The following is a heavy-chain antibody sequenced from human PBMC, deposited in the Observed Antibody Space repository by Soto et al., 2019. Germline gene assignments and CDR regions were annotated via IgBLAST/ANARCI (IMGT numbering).Heavy chain of an antibody. CDR2: INHSGST. D-gene: IGHD4-17*01. V-gene: IGHV4-34*01. CDR1: GGSFSGYY. Sequence: PSETLSITCAVYGGSFSGYYWSWIRQPPGKGLEWIGEINHSGSTNYNPSLKSRVTISVDTSKNQFSLKLSSVTAADTAVYYCARNNAVTTDYWGQGTLVTVS. CDR3: ARNNAVTTDY. J-gene: IGHJ4*02.